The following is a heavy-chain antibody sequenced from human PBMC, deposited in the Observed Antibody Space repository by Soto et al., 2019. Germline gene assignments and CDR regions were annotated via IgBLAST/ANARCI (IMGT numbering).Heavy chain of an antibody. CDR1: GGPISSYY. CDR2: IYYSGST. J-gene: IGHJ6*03. V-gene: IGHV4-59*08. D-gene: IGHD2-2*03. CDR3: ARSNGYCSSTSCEPYYMDV. Sequence: SETLSLTCTVSGGPISSYYWSWIRQPPGKGLEWIGYIYYSGSTNYNPSLKSRVTISVDTSKNQFSLKLSSVTAADTAVYYCARSNGYCSSTSCEPYYMDVWGKGTTVTVYS.